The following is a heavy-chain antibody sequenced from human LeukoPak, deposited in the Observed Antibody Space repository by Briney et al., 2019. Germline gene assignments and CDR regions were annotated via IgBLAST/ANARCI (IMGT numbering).Heavy chain of an antibody. CDR3: AKEAASSSSTGIY. J-gene: IGHJ4*02. D-gene: IGHD6-13*01. Sequence: GGSLRLSCAASGFTFANFATSWVRQAPGKRLEWVSTVTGSGTGTYYTDSVKGRFTISRDNSKNTLYLQMNSLRAEDTAVYYCAKEAASSSSTGIYWGQGTLVTVSS. CDR2: VTGSGTGT. V-gene: IGHV3-23*01. CDR1: GFTFANFA.